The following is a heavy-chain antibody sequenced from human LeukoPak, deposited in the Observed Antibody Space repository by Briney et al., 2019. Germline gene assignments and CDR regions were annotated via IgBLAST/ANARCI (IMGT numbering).Heavy chain of an antibody. V-gene: IGHV4-31*03. Sequence: SQTLSLTCTVSGGSISSGGYYWSWIRQHPGKGLEWIGYIYYSGSTYYNPSLKSRVTISVDTSKNQFSLKLSSVAAADTAVYYCARVGSRGGGYDDDWGQGTLVTVSS. J-gene: IGHJ4*02. CDR3: ARVGSRGGGYDDD. D-gene: IGHD5-12*01. CDR1: GGSISSGGYY. CDR2: IYYSGST.